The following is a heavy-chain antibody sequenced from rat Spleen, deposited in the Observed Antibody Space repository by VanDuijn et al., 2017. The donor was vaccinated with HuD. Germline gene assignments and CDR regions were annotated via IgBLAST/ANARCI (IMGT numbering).Heavy chain of an antibody. V-gene: IGHV5-19*01. J-gene: IGHJ3*01. Sequence: EVQLVESGGGLVQPGRSLKLSCAASGFTFSNYDMAWVRQAPTKGLEWVASISPSGGSTYYPDSVKGRFTISRDNAKNTLYLQMDSLRSEDTATYYCAKEGDGGYSSYPNWFAYWGQGTLVTVSS. CDR3: AKEGDGGYSSYPNWFAY. CDR1: GFTFSNYD. D-gene: IGHD1-8*01. CDR2: ISPSGGST.